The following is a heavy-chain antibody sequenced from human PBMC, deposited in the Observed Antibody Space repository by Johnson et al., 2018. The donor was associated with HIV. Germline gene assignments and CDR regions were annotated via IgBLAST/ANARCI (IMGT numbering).Heavy chain of an antibody. CDR1: GFTFSSYG. J-gene: IGHJ3*02. D-gene: IGHD3-22*01. CDR3: ARGDYYDSSGYFSDAFDI. Sequence: QVQLVESGGGVVQPGRSLRLSCAASGFTFSSYGMHWVRQAPGKGLEWVAVIYDAGSNRYYADSVKGRLTISRDNAKNSLYLQMNSLRAEDTAVYYCARGDYYDSSGYFSDAFDIWGQGTMVTVSS. CDR2: IYDAGSNR. V-gene: IGHV3-33*08.